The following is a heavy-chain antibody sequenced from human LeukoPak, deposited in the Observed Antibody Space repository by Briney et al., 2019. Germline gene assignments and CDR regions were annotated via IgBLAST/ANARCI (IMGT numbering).Heavy chain of an antibody. J-gene: IGHJ6*02. CDR3: ARGLITIFGASLYGMDA. CDR1: GGSFSGYY. V-gene: IGHV4-34*01. Sequence: SETLSLTCAVYGGSFSGYYWSWIRQPPGKGREWMGEINHSGSTNYNPSLKSRVTISVDTSKNQFSRKLSSVTAADTAVYYCARGLITIFGASLYGMDAWGQGTTVTVSS. CDR2: INHSGST. D-gene: IGHD3-3*01.